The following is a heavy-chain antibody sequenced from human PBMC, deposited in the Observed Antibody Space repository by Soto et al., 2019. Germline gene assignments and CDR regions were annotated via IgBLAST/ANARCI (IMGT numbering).Heavy chain of an antibody. Sequence: ASVKVSCKASGYTFTSYYMHWVRQAPGQGLEWMGIINPSGGSTSYAQKFQGRVTMTRDTSTSTVYMELSSLRSEDTAVYYCARVVSGYDSSGYYYGLYAFDIWSQGTMVTVSS. CDR3: ARVVSGYDSSGYYYGLYAFDI. CDR2: INPSGGST. D-gene: IGHD3-22*01. J-gene: IGHJ3*02. CDR1: GYTFTSYY. V-gene: IGHV1-46*01.